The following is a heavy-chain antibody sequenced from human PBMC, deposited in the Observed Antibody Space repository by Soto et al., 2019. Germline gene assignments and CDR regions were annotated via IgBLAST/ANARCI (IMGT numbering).Heavy chain of an antibody. J-gene: IGHJ4*02. CDR1: GGSISSYY. Sequence: QVQLQESGPGLVKPSETLSLTCTVSGGSISSYYWSWIRQPPGKRLEWIGYLYYSGSTNYNPSLKSRVTISVDTSKNQFSLALRSVTAADTAVYYCARDSVGSGYDWGQGTLVTISS. CDR3: ARDSVGSGYD. D-gene: IGHD5-12*01. CDR2: LYYSGST. V-gene: IGHV4-59*01.